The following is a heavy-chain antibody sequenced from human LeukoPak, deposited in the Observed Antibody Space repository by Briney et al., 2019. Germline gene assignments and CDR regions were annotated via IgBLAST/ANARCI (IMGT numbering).Heavy chain of an antibody. CDR1: GFTFSSYG. J-gene: IGHJ4*02. Sequence: GGSLRLSCAASGFTFSSYGMHWVRQAPGKGLEWVAFIRYGGSSEYYADSVKGRFTISRDNSKNTLYLQMNSLRAEDTAVYYCAKLPVDTGVNYWGQGTLVTVSS. CDR2: IRYGGSSE. V-gene: IGHV3-30*02. D-gene: IGHD5-18*01. CDR3: AKLPVDTGVNY.